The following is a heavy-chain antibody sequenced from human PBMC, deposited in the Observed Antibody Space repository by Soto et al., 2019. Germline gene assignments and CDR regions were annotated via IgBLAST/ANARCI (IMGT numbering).Heavy chain of an antibody. J-gene: IGHJ4*02. CDR2: ISYDGSNK. D-gene: IGHD3-22*01. V-gene: IGHV3-30*03. Sequence: QVQLVESGGGVVQPGRSLRLSCAASGFTFSSYGMHWVRQAPGKGLEWVAVISYDGSNKYYADSVKGRFTISRDNSKNTLYMQMNSLRAEDTGVYYCERDQTEVSSGGLVYWVQVTLVIVSS. CDR1: GFTFSSYG. CDR3: ERDQTEVSSGGLVY.